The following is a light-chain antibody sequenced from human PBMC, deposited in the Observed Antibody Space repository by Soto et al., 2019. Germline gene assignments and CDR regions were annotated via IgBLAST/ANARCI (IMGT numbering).Light chain of an antibody. V-gene: IGLV1-40*01. CDR1: SSNIGAGYE. Sequence: QSVLTQPPSVSGAPGQTVTISCAGSSSNIGAGYEIHWYQQIPGAVPKLLIYGNSNRPSGVPDRFFGSKSDTSASLAITGLQADDEADYYCQSYDNSLRVSVFGGGTKLTVL. J-gene: IGLJ2*01. CDR3: QSYDNSLRVSV. CDR2: GNS.